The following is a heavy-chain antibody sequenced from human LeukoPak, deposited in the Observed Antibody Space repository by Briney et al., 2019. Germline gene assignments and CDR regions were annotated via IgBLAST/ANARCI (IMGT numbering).Heavy chain of an antibody. J-gene: IGHJ4*02. V-gene: IGHV1-3*04. CDR3: ARGNDFWSGYYTDVGLEIDY. D-gene: IGHD3-3*01. CDR1: GYTFTSYG. Sequence: ASVTVSFTGAGYTFTSYGMDWVREGHGQRLEWVGGINTGSSNTKYSQKVQGRGSITRDTSASTAYMELSSLRSEDTAVYYCARGNDFWSGYYTDVGLEIDYWGQGTLVTVSS. CDR2: INTGSSNT.